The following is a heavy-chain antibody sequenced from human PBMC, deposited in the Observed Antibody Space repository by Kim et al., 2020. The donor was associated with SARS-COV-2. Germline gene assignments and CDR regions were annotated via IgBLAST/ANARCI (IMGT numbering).Heavy chain of an antibody. Sequence: GGSLRLSCAASGFTFSSYAMHWVRQAPGKGLEWVAVISYDGSNKYYADSVKGRFTISRDNSKNTLYLQMNSLRAEDTAVYYCARDGGVTTASAIYYYYG. CDR2: ISYDGSNK. V-gene: IGHV3-30*04. CDR1: GFTFSSYA. J-gene: IGHJ6*01. CDR3: ARDGGVTTASAIYYYYG. D-gene: IGHD4-17*01.